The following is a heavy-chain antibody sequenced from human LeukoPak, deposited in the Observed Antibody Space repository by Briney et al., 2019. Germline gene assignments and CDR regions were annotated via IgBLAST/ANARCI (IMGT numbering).Heavy chain of an antibody. CDR1: GGTFSSYA. CDR3: ARDSYDQVATITWGWYFDY. Sequence: ASVKVSCKASGGTFSSYAISWVRQAPGQGPEWMGGIIPIFGTANYAQKFQGRVTITADESTSTAYMELSSLRSEDTAVYYCARDSYDQVATITWGWYFDYWGQGTLVTVSS. D-gene: IGHD5-12*01. CDR2: IIPIFGTA. V-gene: IGHV1-69*01. J-gene: IGHJ4*02.